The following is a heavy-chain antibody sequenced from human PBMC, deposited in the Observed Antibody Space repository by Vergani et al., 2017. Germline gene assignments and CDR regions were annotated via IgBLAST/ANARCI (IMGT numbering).Heavy chain of an antibody. CDR3: ARSAYYYESSGYVGGHYYYYYYMDV. Sequence: QVQLQESGPGLVKPSETLSLTCTVSGGSISSYYWSWIRQPPGKGLEWIGYIYYSGSTNYNPPLKSRVTLSVDTSKNQFSRKLGSVTAADTAVYYCARSAYYYESSGYVGGHYYYYYYMDVWGKGTTVTVSS. V-gene: IGHV4-59*01. CDR1: GGSISSYY. D-gene: IGHD3-22*01. CDR2: IYYSGST. J-gene: IGHJ6*03.